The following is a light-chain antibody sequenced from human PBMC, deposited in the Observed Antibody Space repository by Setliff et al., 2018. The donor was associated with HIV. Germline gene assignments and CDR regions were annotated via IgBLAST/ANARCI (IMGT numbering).Light chain of an antibody. V-gene: IGLV3-21*02. CDR3: QVWDSNSDPKYV. J-gene: IGLJ1*01. Sequence: SYELTQPPSVSVAPGETARITCGGHNIGSKSVHWYQQKPGQAPVLVVYDDSDRPSGIPERFSGSNSGNTATLTISRVEAGDEADYYCQVWDSNSDPKYVFGTGTKATVL. CDR2: DDS. CDR1: NIGSKS.